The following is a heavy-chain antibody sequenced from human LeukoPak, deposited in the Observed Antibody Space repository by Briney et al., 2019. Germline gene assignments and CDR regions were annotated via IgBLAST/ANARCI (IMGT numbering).Heavy chain of an antibody. V-gene: IGHV3-21*04. CDR1: GFTFTSYN. J-gene: IGHJ4*02. CDR2: ITSSSSYI. D-gene: IGHD6-13*01. CDR3: AREGSSFIAAAGTFGDY. Sequence: GGSLRLSCAASGFTFTSYNMNWVRQAPGKGLEWVSSITSSSSYIYYADSVKGRFTISRDNAKNSLYLQMNSLRAEDTAVYYCAREGSSFIAAAGTFGDYWGQGTLVTVSS.